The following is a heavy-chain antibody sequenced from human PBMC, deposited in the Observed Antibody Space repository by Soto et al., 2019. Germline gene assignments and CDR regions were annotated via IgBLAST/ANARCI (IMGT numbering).Heavy chain of an antibody. CDR1: GNTLSSNI. CDR3: ARRSCSTIRCPRHGFDI. J-gene: IGHJ3*02. V-gene: IGHV1-69*02. D-gene: IGHD2-2*01. CDR2: IIPILGLT. Sequence: SVKVSCKASGNTLSSNIIIWVRQAPGQGLEWMGRIIPILGLTNYAQKFQGRVTITTDASADTSTSTAYMELSSLRSEDTAVYYCARRSCSTIRCPRHGFDIWG.